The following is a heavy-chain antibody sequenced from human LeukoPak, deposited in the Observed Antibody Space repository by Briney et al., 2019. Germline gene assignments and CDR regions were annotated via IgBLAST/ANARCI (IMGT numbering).Heavy chain of an antibody. CDR3: ATDQGYYFDY. CDR2: ISTYNGNT. CDR1: GYTFTSYG. Sequence: GASVKVSCKASGYTFTSYGVSWVRQAPGQGLEWMGWISTYNGNTNYAQKFQGRVNMTTDTSTSTAYMELRSLRSDDTAVYYCATDQGYYFDYRGQGTLVTVSS. V-gene: IGHV1-18*01. J-gene: IGHJ4*02.